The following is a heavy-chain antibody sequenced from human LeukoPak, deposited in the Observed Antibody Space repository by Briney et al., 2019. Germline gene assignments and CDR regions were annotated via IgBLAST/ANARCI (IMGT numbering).Heavy chain of an antibody. CDR2: ISYDGSNK. J-gene: IGHJ5*02. Sequence: GSSLRLSCAASGFTLSSYGMHWVRQAPGKGLEWVAVISYDGSNKNYADSVKGRFTISRDNSKNTPYLQMNSLRAEDTAVYYCAKDRVAPGCKLFDPRGEGALFTLSP. CDR3: AKDRVAPGCKLFDP. D-gene: IGHD5-24*01. V-gene: IGHV3-30*18. CDR1: GFTLSSYG.